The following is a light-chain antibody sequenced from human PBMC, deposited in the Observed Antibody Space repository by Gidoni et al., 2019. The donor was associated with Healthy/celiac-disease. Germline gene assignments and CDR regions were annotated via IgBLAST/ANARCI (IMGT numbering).Light chain of an antibody. CDR2: AAS. CDR3: QQSYSTPRT. V-gene: IGKV1-39*01. J-gene: IGKJ1*01. CDR1: QSISSY. Sequence: DIQMTQSPSSLSASVGDRVTITCRASQSISSYLNWYQQKPGKAPKLLIYAASSLQSGVPSRFCGSGSVTDFTLTISSLQPEDFATYYFQQSYSTPRTFGQGTKVEIK.